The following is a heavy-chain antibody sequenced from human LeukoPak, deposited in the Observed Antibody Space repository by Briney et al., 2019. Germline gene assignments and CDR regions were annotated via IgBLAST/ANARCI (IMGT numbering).Heavy chain of an antibody. Sequence: PGGSLRLSCAASGFTVSSNYMSWVRQAPGKGLEWVSVIYSGGSTYYADSEKGRFTISRDNSKNTLYLQMNSLRAEDTAVYYCARSVVPAAISYYMDVWGKGTTVTVSS. D-gene: IGHD2-2*01. CDR2: IYSGGST. J-gene: IGHJ6*03. CDR3: ARSVVPAAISYYMDV. V-gene: IGHV3-53*01. CDR1: GFTVSSNY.